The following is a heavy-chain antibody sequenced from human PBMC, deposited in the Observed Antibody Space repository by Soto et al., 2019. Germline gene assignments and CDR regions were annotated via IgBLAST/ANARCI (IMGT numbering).Heavy chain of an antibody. CDR2: IYYSGST. J-gene: IGHJ5*02. D-gene: IGHD3-10*01. Sequence: SETLSLTCTVSGGSIRSGGNYWSWIRQHPGKGLEWIGYIYYSGSTYYNPSLKSRVTISVDTSKNQFSLKLSSVTAADTAVYYCAKLHCITSNCVPLDPWGQGTLVTVSS. V-gene: IGHV4-31*03. CDR1: GGSIRSGGNY. CDR3: AKLHCITSNCVPLDP.